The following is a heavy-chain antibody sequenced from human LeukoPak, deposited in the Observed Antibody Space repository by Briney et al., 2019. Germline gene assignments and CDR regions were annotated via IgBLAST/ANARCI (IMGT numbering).Heavy chain of an antibody. CDR1: GFTFTTYW. D-gene: IGHD3-16*02. J-gene: IGHJ4*02. Sequence: GGSLRLSCAASGFTFTTYWMHWVRQAPGKGLVWVLYRNSDGSSTNYAASMKGRFTISRDNAKNTLYLQMSGLRAEDTAVYYCARGAHNEGYTVLDFWGQGALVTVSS. CDR3: ARGAHNEGYTVLDF. CDR2: RNSDGSST. V-gene: IGHV3-74*01.